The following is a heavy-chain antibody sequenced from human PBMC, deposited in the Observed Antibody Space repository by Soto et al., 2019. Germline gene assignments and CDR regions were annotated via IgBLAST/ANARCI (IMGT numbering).Heavy chain of an antibody. Sequence: ASVKVSCKASGYTFTDYGVSWVRQAPGQGLEWMGWINTYSGQTNYAQKLQGRVTMTTDTSTSTAYMELRSLRSDDTAVYYCAREPLAFGSSENWFDPWGQGTLVTVSS. J-gene: IGHJ5*02. V-gene: IGHV1-18*01. CDR1: GYTFTDYG. D-gene: IGHD6-19*01. CDR3: AREPLAFGSSENWFDP. CDR2: INTYSGQT.